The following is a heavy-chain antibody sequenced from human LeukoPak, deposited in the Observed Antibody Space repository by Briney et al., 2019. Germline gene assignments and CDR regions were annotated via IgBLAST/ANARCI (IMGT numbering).Heavy chain of an antibody. CDR2: IRSSGGA. CDR1: GGSISTYY. V-gene: IGHV4-4*07. D-gene: IGHD2-15*01. CDR3: AKEGRSTSPGY. Sequence: SETLSLTCSVSGGSISTYYWSWLRQPAGKGLEWIGRIRSSGGANYNPSLKSRVTMSVDTSTNQFSLKLDSVTAADTAVYWCAKEGRSTSPGYWGQGILVTVSS. J-gene: IGHJ4*02.